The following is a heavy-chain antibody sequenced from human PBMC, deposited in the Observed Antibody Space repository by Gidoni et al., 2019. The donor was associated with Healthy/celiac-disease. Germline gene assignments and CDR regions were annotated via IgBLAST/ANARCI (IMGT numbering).Heavy chain of an antibody. J-gene: IGHJ4*02. CDR3: ARVQRADSSGWYPEFDY. Sequence: QVQLVQSGAEVKKPGASVTVSCKASGYTFTSYYMHWVRQAPGQGLEWMGIINPRGGSTSYEQKFQGRVTMTRDTSTSTVYMELSSLRSEDTAVYYCARVQRADSSGWYPEFDYWGQGTLVTVSS. CDR1: GYTFTSYY. D-gene: IGHD6-19*01. V-gene: IGHV1-46*01. CDR2: INPRGGST.